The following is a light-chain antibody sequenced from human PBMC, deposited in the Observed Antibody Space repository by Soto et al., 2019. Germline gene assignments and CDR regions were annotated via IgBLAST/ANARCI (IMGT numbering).Light chain of an antibody. CDR3: QDYGTSAPWT. J-gene: IGKJ1*01. CDR1: QNIRGNE. CDR2: RGS. Sequence: VLTQSPGTLSLSPGERTPLSCRASQNIRGNELAWYQQKPGQPPRLLIYRGSSRAPGIPDRFSGRGSGTEFTLTISRLEPEDFAVYYCQDYGTSAPWTFGQGTRVEIK. V-gene: IGKV3-20*01.